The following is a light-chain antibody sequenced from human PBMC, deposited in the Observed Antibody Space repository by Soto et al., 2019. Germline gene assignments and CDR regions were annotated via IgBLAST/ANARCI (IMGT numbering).Light chain of an antibody. CDR2: EAA. V-gene: IGKV1-5*03. CDR1: QYIHNY. J-gene: IGKJ1*01. CDR3: QQPNNYPWT. Sequence: DIQMTQSPSTLSASVGDRVTITCRASQYIHNYLAWYQQKPGEAPKLLIYEAANLDSGVPARFSGSGTGTEFTLTISSLQPDDFATYYCQQPNNYPWTFGQGTRVEI.